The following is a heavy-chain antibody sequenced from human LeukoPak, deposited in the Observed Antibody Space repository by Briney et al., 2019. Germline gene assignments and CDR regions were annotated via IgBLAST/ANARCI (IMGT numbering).Heavy chain of an antibody. Sequence: GGSLRLSCAASGFTFSSYAMSWVRQAPGKGLEWVSVISGSGGSTYYADSVKGRFTISRDSSKSTLYLQMNSLRAEDTAVYYCAKSSRQYRGGVDYWGQGILVTVSS. CDR2: ISGSGGST. CDR3: AKSSRQYRGGVDY. CDR1: GFTFSSYA. J-gene: IGHJ4*02. D-gene: IGHD5-12*01. V-gene: IGHV3-23*01.